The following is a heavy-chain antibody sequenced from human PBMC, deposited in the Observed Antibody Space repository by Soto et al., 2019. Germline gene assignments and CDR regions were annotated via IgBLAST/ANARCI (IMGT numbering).Heavy chain of an antibody. CDR2: INAGNGNT. D-gene: IGHD2-21*02. CDR1: GYTFTSYA. CDR3: ASTYYNPSPKSPVTISVETSKNQFSLKLSSVTAADTAVYYCARVTLGRYCSSTSCYALSGYYYMDV. J-gene: IGHJ6*03. V-gene: IGHV1-3*01. Sequence: ASVKVSCKASGYTFTSYAMHWVRQAPGQRLEWMGWINAGNGNTKYSQKFQGRVTITRDTSASTAYMELSSLRSEDTAVYYCASTYYNPSPKSPVTISVETSKNQFSLKLSSVTAADTAVYYCARVTLGRYCSSTSCYALSGYYYMDVWGKGTTVTVSS.